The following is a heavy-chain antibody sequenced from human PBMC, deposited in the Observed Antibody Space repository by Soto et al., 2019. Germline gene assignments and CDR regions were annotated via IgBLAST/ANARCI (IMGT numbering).Heavy chain of an antibody. V-gene: IGHV3-23*01. CDR1: LSTVSTYA. D-gene: IGHD3-22*01. CDR2: ISGSGGST. J-gene: IGHJ3*02. Sequence: PGESLRLACEASLSTVSTYAMSYVRQTPGKGLERVSAISGSGGSTYYADPVKSRFTISRDNSKNRLYLQMNSLRAEDTAVYYCAKAPNMIVVVKCAFDIWGQGTMVTVSS. CDR3: AKAPNMIVVVKCAFDI.